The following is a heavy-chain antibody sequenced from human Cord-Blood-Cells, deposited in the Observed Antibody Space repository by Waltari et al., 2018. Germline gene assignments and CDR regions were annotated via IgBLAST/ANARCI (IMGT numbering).Heavy chain of an antibody. J-gene: IGHJ3*02. V-gene: IGHV1-69*12. CDR2: IIPICGTA. CDR1: GGTFSSYA. Sequence: QVQLVQSGAEVKKPGSSVKVSCKASGGTFSSYAISWVRQAPGQGLEWMGGIIPICGTANYAQKCQGRVTITADESTSTAYMELSSLRSEDTAVYYCARGPYSGSYYAFDIWGQGTMVTVSS. CDR3: ARGPYSGSYYAFDI. D-gene: IGHD1-26*01.